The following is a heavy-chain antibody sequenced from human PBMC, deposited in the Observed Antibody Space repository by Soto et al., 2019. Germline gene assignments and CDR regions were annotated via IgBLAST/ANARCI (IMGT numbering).Heavy chain of an antibody. D-gene: IGHD4-17*01. CDR2: IYWNEDK. V-gene: IGHV2-5*01. J-gene: IGHJ5*02. Sequence: QITLRESGPTPVKPTQTLTLTCTFSGFSLNTAGAGVGWIRQSPGKALEWLALIYWNEDKRYSPSLKSRLTNTKDTSKNPVVLTMINMDPVDTATYYCAHRGYGDYPRDNWFDPWGQGTLVTVSS. CDR3: AHRGYGDYPRDNWFDP. CDR1: GFSLNTAGAG.